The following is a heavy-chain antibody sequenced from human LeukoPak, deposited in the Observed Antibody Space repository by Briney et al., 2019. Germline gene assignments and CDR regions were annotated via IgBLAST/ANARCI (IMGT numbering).Heavy chain of an antibody. J-gene: IGHJ4*02. Sequence: GGSLRLSCAASGFTFSSYGMHWVRQAPGEGLEWVAFIRYDGSNKYYADSVKGRFTISRDNSKNTLYLQMNSLRAEDTAVYYCAKDEEYYYDSSGYYPFFWGQGTLVTVSS. V-gene: IGHV3-30*02. CDR1: GFTFSSYG. D-gene: IGHD3-22*01. CDR3: AKDEEYYYDSSGYYPFF. CDR2: IRYDGSNK.